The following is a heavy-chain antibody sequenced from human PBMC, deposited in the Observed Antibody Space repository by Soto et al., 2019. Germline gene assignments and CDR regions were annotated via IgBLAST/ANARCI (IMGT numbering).Heavy chain of an antibody. CDR2: IYYSGST. CDR1: GCSISSGGYY. J-gene: IGHJ4*01. D-gene: IGHD3-10*01. Sequence: SETLSLTCTVSGCSISSGGYYWSWIRQHPGKGLEWIGYIYYSGSTYYNPSLKSRVTISVDTSKNQFSLKLSSVTAADTAVYYCASIWFGDFDYWGHGTLVTVSS. V-gene: IGHV4-31*03. CDR3: ASIWFGDFDY.